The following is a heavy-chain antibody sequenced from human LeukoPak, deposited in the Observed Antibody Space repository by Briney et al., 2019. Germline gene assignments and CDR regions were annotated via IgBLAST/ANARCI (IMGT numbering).Heavy chain of an antibody. Sequence: GSSLKLSCKASGGTFSSYAISWVRQAPGQGLEWMGGIIPIFGTANYAHKFKGGVTITADKSMNTAYMELSGLGSEDTAVYYCAREGYCSGGSCYSRWFDPGGEGTLLTVS. D-gene: IGHD2-15*01. J-gene: IGHJ5*02. V-gene: IGHV1-69*06. CDR3: AREGYCSGGSCYSRWFDP. CDR1: GGTFSSYA. CDR2: IIPIFGTA.